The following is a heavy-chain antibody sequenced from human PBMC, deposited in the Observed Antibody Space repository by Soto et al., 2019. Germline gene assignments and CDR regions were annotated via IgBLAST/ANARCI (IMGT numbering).Heavy chain of an antibody. V-gene: IGHV3-30-3*01. CDR2: ISYDGSNE. CDR3: ARDPEQPGVGGYDY. D-gene: IGHD2-15*01. Sequence: QVQLVESGGGVVQPGRSLRLSCAASGFTFSSYAMHWVRQAPGKGLEWVAVISYDGSNEYYADSVKGRFTIARDNSKNTLYLQMNSLRAEDTAVYYCARDPEQPGVGGYDYWGQGTLVTVSS. CDR1: GFTFSSYA. J-gene: IGHJ4*02.